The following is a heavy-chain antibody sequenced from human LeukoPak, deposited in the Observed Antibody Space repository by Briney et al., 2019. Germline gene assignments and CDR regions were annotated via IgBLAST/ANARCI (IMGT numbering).Heavy chain of an antibody. CDR2: ITTSSDFI. CDR1: GFTFSTYN. CDR3: AKDKRSGSYYDY. J-gene: IGHJ4*02. Sequence: PGGSLRLSCAASGFTFSTYNMNWVRQAPGKGLEWVSSITTSSDFIYYADSVKGRFTISRDNAKNSLFLQMNSLRAEDTAVYYCAKDKRSGSYYDYWGQGTLVTVSS. D-gene: IGHD1-26*01. V-gene: IGHV3-21*01.